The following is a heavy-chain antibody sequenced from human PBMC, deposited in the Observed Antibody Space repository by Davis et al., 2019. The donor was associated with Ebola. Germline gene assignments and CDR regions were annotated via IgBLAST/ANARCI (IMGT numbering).Heavy chain of an antibody. CDR3: AREISGYCRGGSCALAY. CDR2: MWFDGSNK. V-gene: IGHV3-33*01. J-gene: IGHJ4*02. D-gene: IGHD2-15*01. CDR1: GFTFSTYG. Sequence: GGSLRLSCVASGFTFSTYGMHWVRQAPGKGLEWVAVMWFDGSNKYYADSVKGRFTISRDNSKNTLYMQMNSLRAEDTAVYYCAREISGYCRGGSCALAYWGQGTPVTVSS.